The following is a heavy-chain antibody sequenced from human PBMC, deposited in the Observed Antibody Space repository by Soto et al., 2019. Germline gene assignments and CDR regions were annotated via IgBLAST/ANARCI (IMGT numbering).Heavy chain of an antibody. Sequence: QVQLVQSGAEVKKPGASVKVSCKASGYTFTSYGISWVRQAPGQGLEWMGWISAYNGNTNYAQKLQGRVTMTTDTSTSTAYMELRSLRSDDTAVYYCARDPRISFTLDYGDYGGIPWAFDIWGQGTMVTVSS. CDR1: GYTFTSYG. CDR3: ARDPRISFTLDYGDYGGIPWAFDI. J-gene: IGHJ3*02. CDR2: ISAYNGNT. D-gene: IGHD4-17*01. V-gene: IGHV1-18*01.